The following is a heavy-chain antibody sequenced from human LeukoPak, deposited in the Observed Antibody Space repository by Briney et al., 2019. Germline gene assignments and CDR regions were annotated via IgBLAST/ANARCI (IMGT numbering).Heavy chain of an antibody. CDR3: ARGGRAYGG. CDR2: IKQDGSEK. Sequence: GGSLRLSCAASGFTFSNYWMSWVRQAPGKGLEWVANIKQDGSEKYYVDFVKGRFTISRDNAKNSLYLQMNSLRADDTAVYYCARGGRAYGGWGQGTLVTVSS. V-gene: IGHV3-7*04. D-gene: IGHD3-16*01. CDR1: GFTFSNYW. J-gene: IGHJ4*02.